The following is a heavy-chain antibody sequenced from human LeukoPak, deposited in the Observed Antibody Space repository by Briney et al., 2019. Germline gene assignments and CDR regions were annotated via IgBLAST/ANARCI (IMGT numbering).Heavy chain of an antibody. V-gene: IGHV4-38-2*02. J-gene: IGHJ4*02. CDR2: IYHSGST. Sequence: PSETLSLTCTVSGYSISSGYYWGWIRQPPGKGLEWIGSIYHSGSTYYNPSLKSRVTISVDTSKNQFSLKLSSVTAADTAVYYCARGRRFDYWGQGTLVTVSS. CDR1: GYSISSGYY. D-gene: IGHD3-10*01. CDR3: ARGRRFDY.